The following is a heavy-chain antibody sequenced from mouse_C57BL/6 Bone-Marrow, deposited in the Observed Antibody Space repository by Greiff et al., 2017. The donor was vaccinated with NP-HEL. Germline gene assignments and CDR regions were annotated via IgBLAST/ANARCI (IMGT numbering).Heavy chain of an antibody. D-gene: IGHD1-1*01. CDR3: ARWDYGSSYVDWYFDV. CDR2: IDPSDSET. V-gene: IGHV1-52*01. J-gene: IGHJ1*03. Sequence: QVQLQQPGAELVRPGSSVKLSCKASGYTFTSYWMHWVKQRPIQGLEWIGNIDPSDSETHYNQKFKDKATLIVDKSSSTAYMQLSSLTSEDSAVYYCARWDYGSSYVDWYFDVWGTGTTVTVSS. CDR1: GYTFTSYW.